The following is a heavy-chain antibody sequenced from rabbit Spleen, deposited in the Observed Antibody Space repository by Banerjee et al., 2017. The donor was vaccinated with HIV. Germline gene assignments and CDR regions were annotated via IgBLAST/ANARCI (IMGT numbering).Heavy chain of an antibody. Sequence: QEQLVESGGGLVQPEGSLTLTCTASGVSFNFNNYMCWIRQAPGKGLEWIGCVDVGSSDFTYFASWAKGRFTISKTSSTTVTLQMTRLTAADTATYFCARDTSSSFSSYGMDLWGQGTLVTVS. CDR2: VDVGSSDFT. D-gene: IGHD1-1*01. J-gene: IGHJ6*01. V-gene: IGHV1S45*01. CDR1: GVSFNFNNY. CDR3: ARDTSSSFSSYGMDL.